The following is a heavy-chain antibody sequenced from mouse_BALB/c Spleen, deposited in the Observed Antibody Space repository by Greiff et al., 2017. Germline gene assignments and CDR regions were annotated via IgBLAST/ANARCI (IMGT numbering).Heavy chain of an antibody. J-gene: IGHJ3*01. D-gene: IGHD3-3*01. CDR2: IDPANGNT. CDR3: ARGDVGFAY. V-gene: IGHV14-3*02. CDR1: GFNIKDTY. Sequence: EVQLVESGAELVKPGASVKLSCTASGFNIKDTYMHWVKQRPEQGLEWIGRIDPANGNTKYDPKFQGKATITADTSSNTAYLQLSSLTSEDTAVYYCARGDVGFAYWGQGTLVTVSA.